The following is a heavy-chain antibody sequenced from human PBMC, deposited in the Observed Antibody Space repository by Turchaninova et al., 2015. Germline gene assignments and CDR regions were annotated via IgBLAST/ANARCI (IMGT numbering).Heavy chain of an antibody. CDR2: ISRSSCTI. D-gene: IGHD3-9*01. V-gene: IGHV3-48*02. CDR3: ARDNYNKFDS. J-gene: IGHJ5*01. CDR1: GFTLSSYS. Sequence: EVQLVESGGGLVQPGGSLRLSCVASGFTLSSYSLNWARQAPGKGLEWVSYISRSSCTIHYAASVKGRFTISRDNAKNSLYLQRNSLRDEDTAVYYCARDNYNKFDSWGQGTLVTVSS.